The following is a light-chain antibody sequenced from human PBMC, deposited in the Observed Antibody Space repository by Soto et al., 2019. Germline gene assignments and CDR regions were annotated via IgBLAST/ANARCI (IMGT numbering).Light chain of an antibody. Sequence: EIVLTQSPATLSLSPGERATLSCRASQSVSSYLAWYQQKPGQAPMLLIYDASNRATGIPARFSGSGSGTDFTLTISSLEPEDFAVYYCQQRSNWAPRFTFGPGTKVDIK. CDR2: DAS. CDR1: QSVSSY. CDR3: QQRSNWAPRFT. V-gene: IGKV3-11*01. J-gene: IGKJ3*01.